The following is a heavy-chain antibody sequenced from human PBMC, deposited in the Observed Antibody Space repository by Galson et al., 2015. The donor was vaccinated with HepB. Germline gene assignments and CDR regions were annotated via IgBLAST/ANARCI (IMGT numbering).Heavy chain of an antibody. D-gene: IGHD3-22*01. Sequence: SLRLSCAASGFTFDDYTMHWVRQAPGKGLEWVSLISWDGGSTYYADSVKGRFTISRDNSKNSLYLQMNSLRTEDTALYYCAKEGALGYYYDSSGYYDYWGQGTLVTVSS. CDR2: ISWDGGST. J-gene: IGHJ4*02. CDR1: GFTFDDYT. V-gene: IGHV3-43*01. CDR3: AKEGALGYYYDSSGYYDY.